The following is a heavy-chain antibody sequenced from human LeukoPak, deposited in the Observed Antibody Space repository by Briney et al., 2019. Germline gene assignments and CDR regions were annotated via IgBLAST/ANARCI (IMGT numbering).Heavy chain of an antibody. V-gene: IGHV4-30-4*08. CDR3: ARSVATTYAGYYYYYMDV. J-gene: IGHJ6*03. Sequence: SETLSLTCTVSGGSISSGDYYWSWIRQPPGKGLEWIGYIYYSGSTSYNPSLKSRVTMSVDTSKNEFSLKLSSVTAADTAVYYCARSVATTYAGYYYYYMDVWGKGTTVTVSS. D-gene: IGHD5-12*01. CDR1: GGSISSGDYY. CDR2: IYYSGST.